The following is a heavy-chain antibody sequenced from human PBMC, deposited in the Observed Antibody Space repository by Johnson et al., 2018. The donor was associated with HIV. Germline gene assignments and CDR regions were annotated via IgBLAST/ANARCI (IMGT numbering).Heavy chain of an antibody. D-gene: IGHD6-13*01. J-gene: IGHJ3*02. V-gene: IGHV3-30*18. CDR2: ISYDGSNK. Sequence: QVQLVESGGGVVQPGRSLRLSCAASGLTFSHYGMHWVRQAPGTGLEWVAIISYDGSNKYYADSVKGRFTISRDNSKNTLYLQMNSLRAEDTAVYYCAKTYSSSWYAFDMWGQGTMVTVSS. CDR3: AKTYSSSWYAFDM. CDR1: GLTFSHYG.